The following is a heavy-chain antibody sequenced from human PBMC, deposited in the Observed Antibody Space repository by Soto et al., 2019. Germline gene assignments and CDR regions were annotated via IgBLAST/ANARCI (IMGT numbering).Heavy chain of an antibody. CDR2: ISAKNGDT. D-gene: IGHD3-22*01. CDR1: GYAFTTYG. J-gene: IGHJ4*02. V-gene: IGHV1-18*01. CDR3: ARATNPHDISGYSGY. Sequence: QVQLVQSGAEVKKPGASVKVSCKASGYAFTTYGITWVRQVPGQGLDWMGWISAKNGDTNNAQMLQGRVTIITDTSTKKAYMALRSLRSDDTAVYYCARATNPHDISGYSGYWGQGTLVTVSP.